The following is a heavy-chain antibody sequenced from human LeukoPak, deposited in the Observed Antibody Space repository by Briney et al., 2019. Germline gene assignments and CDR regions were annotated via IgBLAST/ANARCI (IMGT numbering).Heavy chain of an antibody. CDR2: IRYDGSNK. V-gene: IGHV3-30*02. D-gene: IGHD5-24*01. CDR1: GFTFSSYG. CDR3: AKDLEMATFLAFDI. Sequence: PGGSLRLSCAASGFTFSSYGMHWVRQAPGKGLEWVAFIRYDGSNKYYADSVKGRFTISRDNSKNTLYLQMNSLRAEGTAVYYCAKDLEMATFLAFDIWGQGTMVTVSS. J-gene: IGHJ3*02.